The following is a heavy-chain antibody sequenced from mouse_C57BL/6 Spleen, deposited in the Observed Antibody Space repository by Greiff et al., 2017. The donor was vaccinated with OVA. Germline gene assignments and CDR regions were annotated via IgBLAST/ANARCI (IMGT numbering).Heavy chain of an antibody. J-gene: IGHJ3*01. D-gene: IGHD2-3*01. Sequence: EVQLQESGGGLVQPGGSMKLSCAASGFTFSDAWMDWVRQSPEKGLEWVAEIRNKANNHATYYAESVKGRFTISRDDSKSSVYLQMNSLRAEDTGIYYCTFYDGYYPWFAYWGQGTLVTVSA. CDR2: IRNKANNHAT. CDR1: GFTFSDAW. V-gene: IGHV6-6*01. CDR3: TFYDGYYPWFAY.